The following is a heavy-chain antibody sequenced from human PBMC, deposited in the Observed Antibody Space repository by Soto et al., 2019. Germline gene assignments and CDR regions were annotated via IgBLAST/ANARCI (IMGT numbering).Heavy chain of an antibody. V-gene: IGHV3-74*01. Sequence: GGSLRLACAASGFTFGSYRMQWVRQVPGTGLLWVSRIDEYGNTINYADSVKGRLTISRDNARNTLYLEMNSLRAEDTALYYCTRDIGGKGAYWGPGTLVTVSS. CDR2: IDEYGNTI. CDR3: TRDIGGKGAY. D-gene: IGHD1-26*01. J-gene: IGHJ4*02. CDR1: GFTFGSYR.